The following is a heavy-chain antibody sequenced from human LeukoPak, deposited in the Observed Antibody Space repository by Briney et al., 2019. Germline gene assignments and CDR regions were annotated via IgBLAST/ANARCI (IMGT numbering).Heavy chain of an antibody. CDR1: GITLSNYG. V-gene: IGHV3-23*01. D-gene: IGHD6-13*01. J-gene: IGHJ4*02. CDR3: AREWQGGIAAAGTRIEGDY. Sequence: GGSLRLSCAVSGITLSNYGMSWVRQAPGKGLEWVAGISGSGGSTHYADSVKGRFTISRDNAENSLFLQMNSLRVEDTAVYYCAREWQGGIAAAGTRIEGDYWGQGTLVAVSS. CDR2: ISGSGGST.